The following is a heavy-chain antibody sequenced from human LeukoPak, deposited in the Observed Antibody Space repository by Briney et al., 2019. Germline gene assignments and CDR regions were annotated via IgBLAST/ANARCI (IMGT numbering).Heavy chain of an antibody. V-gene: IGHV1-18*01. CDR2: ISAYNGNT. J-gene: IGHJ6*02. CDR1: GYTFTSYG. Sequence: GASVKVSCTASGYTFTSYGISWVRQAPGQGLEWMGWISAYNGNTNYAQKLQGRVTMTTDTSTSTAYMELRSLRSDDTAVYYCARETAIAAMDPGYGMDVWGQGTTVTVSS. CDR3: ARETAIAAMDPGYGMDV. D-gene: IGHD6-13*01.